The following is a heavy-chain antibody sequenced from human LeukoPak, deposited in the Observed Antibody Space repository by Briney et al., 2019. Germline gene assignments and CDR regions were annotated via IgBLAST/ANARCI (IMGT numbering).Heavy chain of an antibody. CDR1: GFTFSSYS. CDR3: ARVGRCMLSRTNSSSWYSATGDYYYYMDV. CDR2: ISSSSSTI. J-gene: IGHJ6*03. D-gene: IGHD6-13*01. V-gene: IGHV3-48*04. Sequence: PGGSLRLSCAASGFTFSSYSMNWVRQAPGKGLEWVSYISSSSSTIYYADSVKGRFTISRDNAKNSLYLQMNSLRAEDTAVYYCARVGRCMLSRTNSSSWYSATGDYYYYMDVWGKGTTVTVSS.